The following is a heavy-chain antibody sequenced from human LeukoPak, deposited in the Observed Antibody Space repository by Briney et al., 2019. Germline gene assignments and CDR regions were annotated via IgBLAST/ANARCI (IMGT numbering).Heavy chain of an antibody. CDR3: ARGGVDS. CDR2: INTDGSTT. V-gene: IGHV3-74*01. CDR1: GFTFRSYW. J-gene: IGHJ4*02. Sequence: GGSLRLSCAASGFTFRSYWMHWVRQVSGKGPVWVSRINTDGSTTTYADSVKGRFTISRDNAKNTLYLQMNSLRVEDTAVYYCARGGVDSWGQGTLVTVSS.